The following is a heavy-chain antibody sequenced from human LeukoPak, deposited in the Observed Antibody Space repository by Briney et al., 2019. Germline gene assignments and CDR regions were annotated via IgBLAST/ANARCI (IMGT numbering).Heavy chain of an antibody. J-gene: IGHJ4*02. CDR2: ISYDGSNK. CDR1: GFTFSSYA. Sequence: GGSLRLSCAASGFTFSSYAMHWVRQAPGKGLEWVAVISYDGSNKYYADSVKGRFTISRDNSKNTLYLQMNSLRAEDTAVYYCARDCRGYSYGQSPHYWGQGTLVTVSS. V-gene: IGHV3-30-3*01. CDR3: ARDCRGYSYGQSPHY. D-gene: IGHD5-18*01.